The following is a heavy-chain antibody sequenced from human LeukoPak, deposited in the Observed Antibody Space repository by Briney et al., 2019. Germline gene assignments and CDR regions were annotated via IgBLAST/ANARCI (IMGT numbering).Heavy chain of an antibody. CDR2: ISSSSTI. V-gene: IGHV3-48*01. CDR3: ARGFQLESTDY. CDR1: GFTFSSYS. D-gene: IGHD1-1*01. J-gene: IGHJ4*02. Sequence: PGGSLRLSCAASGFTFSSYSMNWVRQAPGKGLEWVSYISSSSTIYYADSVKGRFTISRDNAKNSLYLQMNSLRAEDTAVYYCARGFQLESTDYWGQGTLVAVPS.